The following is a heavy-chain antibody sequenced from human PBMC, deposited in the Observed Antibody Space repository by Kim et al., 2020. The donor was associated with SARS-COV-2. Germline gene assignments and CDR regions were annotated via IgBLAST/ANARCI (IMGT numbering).Heavy chain of an antibody. CDR3: AKGRDYMDV. V-gene: IGHV3-9*01. Sequence: GGSLRLSCAASGFTFDDYAMHWVRQAPGKGLEWVSGISWNSGSIGYADSVKGRFTISRDNAKNSLYLQMNSLRAEDTALYYCAKGRDYMDVWGQGTTVTVSS. CDR2: ISWNSGSI. J-gene: IGHJ6*03. D-gene: IGHD3-10*01. CDR1: GFTFDDYA.